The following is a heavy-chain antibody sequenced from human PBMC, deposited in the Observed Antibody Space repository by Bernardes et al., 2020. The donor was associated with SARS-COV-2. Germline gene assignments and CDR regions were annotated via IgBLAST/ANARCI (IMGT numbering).Heavy chain of an antibody. CDR2: IKQDGSEK. D-gene: IGHD3-9*01. CDR1: GFTFSNYW. V-gene: IGHV3-7*04. Sequence: GGSLKLSCAASGFTFSNYWMSWVRQAPGKGLEWVANIKQDGSEKYYVDSVKGRFTLSRDNAKNSLYLQMNSLRADDTAVYYCARTDWLLYGPEDGMDVWGQGTTVTVSS. CDR3: ARTDWLLYGPEDGMDV. J-gene: IGHJ6*02.